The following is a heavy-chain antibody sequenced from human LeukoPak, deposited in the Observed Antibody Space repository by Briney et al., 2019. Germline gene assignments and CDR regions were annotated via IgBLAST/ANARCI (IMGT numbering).Heavy chain of an antibody. D-gene: IGHD3-10*01. V-gene: IGHV3-15*01. CDR3: TPVRFPFRFGELLGYNWFDP. CDR1: GFTFSNAW. J-gene: IGHJ5*02. CDR2: IKIKTDGGTT. Sequence: GGSLRLSCAASGFTFSNAWMSWVRQAPGKGLEWVGRIKIKTDGGTTDYAAPVKGRFTISRDDPKNTLYVQMNSLKTEDTAVYYCTPVRFPFRFGELLGYNWFDPWGQGTLVTVSS.